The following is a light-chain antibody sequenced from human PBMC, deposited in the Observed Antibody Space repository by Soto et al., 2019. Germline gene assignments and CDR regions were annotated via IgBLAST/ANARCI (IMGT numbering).Light chain of an antibody. CDR2: EVV. J-gene: IGLJ3*02. Sequence: SALTQPASVSGSPGQSITISCTGTTSDIGNNEYVSWYQQHPGKAPQLIIYEVVNRPSGVSNRFSVSKSGNTASLTISGLQAEDEADYYCSSYTPTTWVFGGGTKVTVL. CDR1: TSDIGNNEY. CDR3: SSYTPTTWV. V-gene: IGLV2-14*01.